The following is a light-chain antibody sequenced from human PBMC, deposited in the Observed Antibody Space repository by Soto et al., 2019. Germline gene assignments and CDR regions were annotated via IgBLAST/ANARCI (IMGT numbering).Light chain of an antibody. V-gene: IGKV3-20*01. Sequence: EIVLTQSPGTLSLSPGERATLSCTASQSVNSNSLAWYQQKPGQAPRLLMYGVSSRATGIPDRFSGGGSGTDFTLPISRLEPEDFEVYYCQQSETFGQGTKVEIK. J-gene: IGKJ1*01. CDR3: QQSET. CDR2: GVS. CDR1: QSVNSNS.